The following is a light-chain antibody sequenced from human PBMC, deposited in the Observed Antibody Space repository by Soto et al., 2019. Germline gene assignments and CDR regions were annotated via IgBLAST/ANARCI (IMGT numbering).Light chain of an antibody. CDR3: QTWGSGIVV. J-gene: IGLJ2*01. Sequence: QLVLTQSPSASASLGASVKLTCTLSSGHSNYAIAWHQQQSEKGPRYLMKLNSDGSHSKGDGIPDRFSVSSSGAERYLTISSLQYEDEADYYCQTWGSGIVVFGGGTKVTVL. CDR1: SGHSNYA. CDR2: LNSDGSH. V-gene: IGLV4-69*01.